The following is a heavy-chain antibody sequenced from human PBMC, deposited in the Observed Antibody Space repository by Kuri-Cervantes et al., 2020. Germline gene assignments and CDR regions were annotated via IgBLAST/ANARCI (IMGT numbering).Heavy chain of an antibody. CDR3: ARGGLRYVDW. Sequence: ESLKISCAVYGGSFSGYYWSWIRQPPGKGLEWIGEINHSGSTNYNPSLKSRVTISVDTSKNQFSLKLSSVTAADTAVYYCARGGLRYVDWWGQGTLVTVSS. CDR1: GGSFSGYY. D-gene: IGHD3-9*01. CDR2: INHSGST. V-gene: IGHV4-34*01. J-gene: IGHJ4*02.